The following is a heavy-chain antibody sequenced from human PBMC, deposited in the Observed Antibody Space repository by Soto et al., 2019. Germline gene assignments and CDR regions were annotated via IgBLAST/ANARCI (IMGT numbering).Heavy chain of an antibody. Sequence: SGPTLVNPTQTLTLTCTFSGYSLSTSGVGVGWIRQPPGKALEWLALIYWDDDKRYSPSMKSSLTITKDTSKNQVVLTMTNMDPVDIASYSCAHSLYSSSCLDIWGQGTMVTVSS. CDR2: IYWDDDK. CDR3: AHSLYSSSCLDI. CDR1: GYSLSTSGVG. J-gene: IGHJ3*02. D-gene: IGHD6-13*01. V-gene: IGHV2-5*02.